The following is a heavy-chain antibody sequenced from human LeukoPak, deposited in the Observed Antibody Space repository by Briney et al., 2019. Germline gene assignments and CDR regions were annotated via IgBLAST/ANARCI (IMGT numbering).Heavy chain of an antibody. CDR3: ARDNGVVHGVYYMDV. CDR1: GFTFSSYA. CDR2: ISGSGGST. Sequence: GGSLRLSCAASGFTFSSYAMSWVRQAPGKGLEWVSAISGSGGSTYYADSVKGRFTISRDNAKMSLFLQMNSLRAEDTAVYYCARDNGVVHGVYYMDVWGKGTTVTVS. J-gene: IGHJ6*03. V-gene: IGHV3-23*01. D-gene: IGHD3-3*01.